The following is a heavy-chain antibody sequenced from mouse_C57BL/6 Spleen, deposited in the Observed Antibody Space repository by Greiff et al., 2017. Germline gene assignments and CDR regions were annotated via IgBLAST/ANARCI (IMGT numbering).Heavy chain of an antibody. CDR1: GYTFTSYW. D-gene: IGHD2-3*01. V-gene: IGHV1-64*01. Sequence: QVQLQQPGAELVKPGASVKLSCKASGYTFTSYWMHWVKQRPGQGLEWIGMIHPNSGSTNYNEKFKSKATLTVDKSSSTAYMQLSSLTSEDSAVYSCARSGVYDPLRSADYWGQGTTLTVSS. J-gene: IGHJ2*01. CDR3: ARSGVYDPLRSADY. CDR2: IHPNSGST.